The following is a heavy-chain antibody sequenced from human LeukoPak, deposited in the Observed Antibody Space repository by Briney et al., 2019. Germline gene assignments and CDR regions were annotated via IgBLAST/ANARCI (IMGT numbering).Heavy chain of an antibody. CDR2: INPNSGGT. D-gene: IGHD5-12*01. J-gene: IGHJ6*03. V-gene: IGHV1-2*02. Sequence: GASVKVSCKASGYTVTGYYMHWVRQAPGQGLEWMGWINPNSGGTNYAQKFQGRVTMARDTSISTAYMELSRLRSDDTAVYYCAISYKATNPYYYYYMDVWGKGTTVTVSS. CDR1: GYTVTGYY. CDR3: AISYKATNPYYYYYMDV.